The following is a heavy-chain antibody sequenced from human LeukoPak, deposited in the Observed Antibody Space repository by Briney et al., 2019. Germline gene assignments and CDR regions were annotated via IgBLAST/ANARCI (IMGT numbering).Heavy chain of an antibody. J-gene: IGHJ3*02. V-gene: IGHV3-21*01. CDR1: GFTFSSYS. D-gene: IGHD3-3*01. CDR2: SSSSSSYI. Sequence: GGSLRLSCAASGFTFSSYSMNWVRQAPGKGLEWVSSSSSSSSYIYYADSVKGRFTISRDNAKNSLYLQMNSLRAEDTAVYYCARTILRFLEWFPPPPNDAFDIWGQGTMVTVSS. CDR3: ARTILRFLEWFPPPPNDAFDI.